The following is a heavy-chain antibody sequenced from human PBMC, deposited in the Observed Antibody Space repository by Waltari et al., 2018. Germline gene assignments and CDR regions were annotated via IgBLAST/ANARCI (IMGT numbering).Heavy chain of an antibody. D-gene: IGHD1-26*01. J-gene: IGHJ4*02. CDR3: ARDPGPIVGAPDF. CDR1: GYTFSDYH. CDR2: INPKNWDT. V-gene: IGHV1-2*02. Sequence: QVQLVQSGTEVKKPGASVRVSCQDSGYTFSDYHLHWVRQTPGQGFEWMDWINPKNWDTSYAQNFLSRVTMTGDTTINSAYMDLSGLRSDDAAVFYCARDPGPIVGAPDFWGQGTLVTVSS.